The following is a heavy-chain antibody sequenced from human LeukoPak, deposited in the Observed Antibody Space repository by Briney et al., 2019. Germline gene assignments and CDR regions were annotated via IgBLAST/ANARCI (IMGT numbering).Heavy chain of an antibody. Sequence: SVKVSCKASGGTFSSYAISWVRQAPGQGLEWMGGIIPIFGTANYAQKFQGRVTITADKSTSTAYMELSSLRSEDTAVYYCARDPLRFLESHYYYYYMDVWGKGTTVTVSS. V-gene: IGHV1-69*06. CDR3: ARDPLRFLESHYYYYYMDV. D-gene: IGHD3-3*01. J-gene: IGHJ6*03. CDR2: IIPIFGTA. CDR1: GGTFSSYA.